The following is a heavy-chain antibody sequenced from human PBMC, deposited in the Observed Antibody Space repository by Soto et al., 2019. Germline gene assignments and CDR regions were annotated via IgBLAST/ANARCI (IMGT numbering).Heavy chain of an antibody. CDR2: ISAYNGNT. CDR1: GYTFTSYG. CDR3: ARGFISEGYCSGGSCYLGWFDP. V-gene: IGHV1-18*01. J-gene: IGHJ5*02. Sequence: ASVKVSCKASGYTFTSYGISWVRQAPGQGLEWMGRISAYNGNTNYAQKLQGRVTMTTDTSTSTAYMELRSLRSDDTAVYYCARGFISEGYCSGGSCYLGWFDPWGQGTLVTVSS. D-gene: IGHD2-15*01.